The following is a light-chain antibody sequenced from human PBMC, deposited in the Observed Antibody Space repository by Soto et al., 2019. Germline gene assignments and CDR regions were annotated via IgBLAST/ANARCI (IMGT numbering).Light chain of an antibody. CDR2: GAS. CDR3: QQYGSSVLT. CDR1: QVFSSNY. Sequence: EIVLTQSPGTLSLSPGERATLSCRASQVFSSNYLAWYQQKPGQAPRLLIYGASRRATGIPDRFSGSGSGTDFTLTISRLEPEDFAIDYCQQYGSSVLTFGGGSKVEIK. V-gene: IGKV3-20*01. J-gene: IGKJ4*01.